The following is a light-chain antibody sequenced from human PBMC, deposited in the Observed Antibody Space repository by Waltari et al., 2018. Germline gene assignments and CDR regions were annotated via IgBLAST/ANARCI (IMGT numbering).Light chain of an antibody. CDR1: QSVNSY. Sequence: EIVLTQSPATLSLSPGERATLSCKASQSVNSYLAWYQQKPGQAPRLLIYDASNRATGIPARFSGSGSGTDFTLTISSLEPEDFAVYYCQHRYNWPLVTFGPGTKVDIK. CDR2: DAS. J-gene: IGKJ3*01. V-gene: IGKV3-11*01. CDR3: QHRYNWPLVT.